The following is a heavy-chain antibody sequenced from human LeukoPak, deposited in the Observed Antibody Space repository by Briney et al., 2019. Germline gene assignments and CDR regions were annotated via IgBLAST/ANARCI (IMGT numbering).Heavy chain of an antibody. Sequence: ASVKVSCKASGYTFASYAITWVRQAPGQGLEWMGWISGYNGNTNYAQKFQGRVTMTTDTSTSTAYMELRSLGSDDTAVYYCARQIVVVPKNWFDPWGQGTLVTVSS. CDR3: ARQIVVVPKNWFDP. CDR1: GYTFASYA. J-gene: IGHJ5*02. V-gene: IGHV1-18*01. CDR2: ISGYNGNT. D-gene: IGHD2-2*01.